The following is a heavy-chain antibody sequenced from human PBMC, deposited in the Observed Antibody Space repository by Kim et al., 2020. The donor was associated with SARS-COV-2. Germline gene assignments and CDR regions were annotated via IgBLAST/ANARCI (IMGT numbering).Heavy chain of an antibody. Sequence: SETLSLTCTVSGGSISSSSYYWGWIRQPPGKGLEWIGSIYYSGSTYYNPSLKSRVTISVDTSKNQFSLKLSSVTAADTAVYYCATEAGIAAAGTFDYWGQGTLLTVSS. J-gene: IGHJ4*02. CDR2: IYYSGST. V-gene: IGHV4-39*01. CDR3: ATEAGIAAAGTFDY. D-gene: IGHD6-13*01. CDR1: GGSISSSSYY.